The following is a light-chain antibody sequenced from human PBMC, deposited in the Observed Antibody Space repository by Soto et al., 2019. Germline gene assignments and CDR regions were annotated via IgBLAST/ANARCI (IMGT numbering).Light chain of an antibody. CDR2: DSY. V-gene: IGKV3-11*01. CDR3: QQRSNWPLT. J-gene: IGKJ4*01. CDR1: QSVSSF. Sequence: EIVLTQSPATLSLSPGKRATLSCRASQSVSSFLAWYQQKPGQAPRLLIYDSYNRATGIPARFSGSGSGTDFTLTISSLEPEDFAVYYCQQRSNWPLTFGGGTKVEIK.